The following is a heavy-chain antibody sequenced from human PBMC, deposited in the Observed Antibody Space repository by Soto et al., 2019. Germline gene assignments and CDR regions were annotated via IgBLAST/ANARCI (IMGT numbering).Heavy chain of an antibody. CDR1: GGSITSDNW. CDR3: ARVLRGWFDP. J-gene: IGHJ5*02. V-gene: IGHV4-4*02. CDR2: SSHSGIT. Sequence: PSETLSLTCAVSGGSITSDNWWTWVRQPPGGGLEGIGESSHSGITNYKASLKSRVTMSVDKTKNDVSLKLTSVTAADTAVYYCARVLRGWFDPWGQGTPVTVSS.